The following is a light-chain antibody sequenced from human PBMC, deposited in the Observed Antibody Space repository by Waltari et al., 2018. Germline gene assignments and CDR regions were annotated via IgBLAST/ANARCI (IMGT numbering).Light chain of an antibody. Sequence: AIQMTQSPSSLSASVGVRVTITCRASEDIPTELGWYQQKPGKPPKLLIYVASSLQSGVPSRFSGSGSGTDFSLTISSLQPEDFATYYCLQDYSCPRTFGQGTKVEVK. V-gene: IGKV1-6*01. CDR1: EDIPTE. J-gene: IGKJ1*01. CDR2: VAS. CDR3: LQDYSCPRT.